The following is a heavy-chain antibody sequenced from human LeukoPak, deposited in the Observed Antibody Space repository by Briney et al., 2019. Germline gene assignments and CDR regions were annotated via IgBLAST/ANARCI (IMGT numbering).Heavy chain of an antibody. J-gene: IGHJ5*02. Sequence: SETLSLTCTVSGGPISSYYWSWIRQPPGKGLEWIGYIYYSGSTNYNPSLKRRVTISVATSKNQSSLKLSSVTAADTAVYYCARDSGTTGEVKFDPWGQGTLVTVSS. CDR1: GGPISSYY. D-gene: IGHD3-10*01. CDR3: ARDSGTTGEVKFDP. V-gene: IGHV4-59*01. CDR2: IYYSGST.